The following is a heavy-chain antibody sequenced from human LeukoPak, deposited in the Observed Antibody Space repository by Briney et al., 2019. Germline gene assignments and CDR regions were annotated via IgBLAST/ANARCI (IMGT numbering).Heavy chain of an antibody. CDR2: IYHSGST. CDR3: ARGSIAARRGDWFDP. D-gene: IGHD6-6*01. V-gene: IGHV4-30-2*01. CDR1: GGSISSGGYS. J-gene: IGHJ5*02. Sequence: SQTLSLTCAVSGGSISSGGYSWSWIRQPPGEGLEWIGYIYHSGSTYYNPSLKSRVTISVDRSKNQFSLKLSSVTAADTAVYYCARGSIAARRGDWFDPWGQGTLVTVSS.